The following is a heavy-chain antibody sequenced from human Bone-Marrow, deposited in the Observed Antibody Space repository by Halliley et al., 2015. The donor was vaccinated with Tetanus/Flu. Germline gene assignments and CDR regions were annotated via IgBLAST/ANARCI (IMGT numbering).Heavy chain of an antibody. V-gene: IGHV3-15*07. D-gene: IGHD5-18*01. J-gene: IGHJ5*02. CDR2: IKSKEDGGAV. CDR3: STLSSGYHGP. Sequence: CVGRIKSKEDGGAVDYAAPVKGRFTISRDYSKNTLYLQMNSLKAEDTAVYYCSTLSSGYHGPWGQGTLVTVSS.